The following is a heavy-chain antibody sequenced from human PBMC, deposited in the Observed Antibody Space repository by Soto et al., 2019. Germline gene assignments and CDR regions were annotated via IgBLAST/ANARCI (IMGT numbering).Heavy chain of an antibody. V-gene: IGHV4-30-2*01. CDR2: IYHSGT. D-gene: IGHD2-15*01. J-gene: IGHJ4*02. CDR1: GGSISSGGYS. CDR3: ASISSRYCSGGTCYRPIDY. Sequence: QLQLQESGSGLVKPSQTLSLTCAVSGGSISSGGYSWCWIRQPPGKGLEWIGYIYHSGTYYNPSLKSRVTISVDRSKNQFSLKLSSVTAADTAVYYCASISSRYCSGGTCYRPIDYWGQGTLVTVSS.